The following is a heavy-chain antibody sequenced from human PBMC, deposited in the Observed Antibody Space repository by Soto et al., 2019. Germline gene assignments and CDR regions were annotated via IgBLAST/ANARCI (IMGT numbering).Heavy chain of an antibody. V-gene: IGHV4-38-2*02. Sequence: LSLTCAVSGYSISSGYYWGWIRQPPGKGLEWIGSIYHSGSTYYNPSLKSRVTISVDTSKNQFSLKLSSVTAADTAVYYCAREKIVLMVYATFDYWGQGTLVTVSS. CDR3: AREKIVLMVYATFDY. CDR1: GYSISSGYY. D-gene: IGHD2-8*01. CDR2: IYHSGST. J-gene: IGHJ4*02.